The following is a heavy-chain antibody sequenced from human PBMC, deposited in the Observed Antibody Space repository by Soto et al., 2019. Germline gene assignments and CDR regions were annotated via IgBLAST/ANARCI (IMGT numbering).Heavy chain of an antibody. V-gene: IGHV3-64*01. CDR3: ARDKALGYNSGWYSAFDI. J-gene: IGHJ3*02. CDR1: GFTFSSYA. Sequence: HPGGSLRLSCAASGFTFSSYAMHWVRQAPGKGLEYVSLISSNGGSTYYANSVKGRFTISRDNSKNTLYLQMGSLRAEDMAVYYCARDKALGYNSGWYSAFDIWGQGTMVTVSS. CDR2: ISSNGGST. D-gene: IGHD6-19*01.